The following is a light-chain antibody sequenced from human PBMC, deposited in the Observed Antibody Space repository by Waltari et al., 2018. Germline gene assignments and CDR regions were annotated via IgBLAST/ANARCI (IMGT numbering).Light chain of an antibody. V-gene: IGKV3-11*01. CDR3: QQRYNFGT. CDR2: DAS. J-gene: IGKJ2*02. CDR1: QSVSRH. Sequence: EIVLTQSTATLSLSPGDRVTLSCRASQSVSRHFAWYQQKPGQAPRLLIYDASSRATGIPARFSGSGSGTDFTLTISSLEPEDFAVYYCQQRYNFGTFGQGTKLEIK.